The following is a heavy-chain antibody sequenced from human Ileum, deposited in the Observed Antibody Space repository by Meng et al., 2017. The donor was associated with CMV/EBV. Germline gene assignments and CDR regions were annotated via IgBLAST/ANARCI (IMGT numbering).Heavy chain of an antibody. Sequence: SCAASGFPVSASSMSWVRQAPGKGPEWISVIYNDGTQYYADSVKGRFTISRDNSKNTLYLQMNSLRAEDTAFYYCARYVNFGGDSNYWGQGTLVTVSS. D-gene: IGHD2-21*02. CDR3: ARYVNFGGDSNY. CDR2: IYNDGTQ. V-gene: IGHV3-53*01. J-gene: IGHJ4*02. CDR1: GFPVSASS.